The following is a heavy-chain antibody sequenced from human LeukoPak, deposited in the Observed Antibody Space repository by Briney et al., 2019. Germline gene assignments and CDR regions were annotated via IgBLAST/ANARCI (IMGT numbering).Heavy chain of an antibody. Sequence: GGSLRLSCAASGFTFSSYSMNWVRQAPGKGLEWVSYISSGSGTVYYADSVKGRFTISRDNAKNSLYLQMNSLRAEDTAVYYCARRGDYMAFDYWGQGTLVTVSS. CDR3: ARRGDYMAFDY. J-gene: IGHJ4*02. CDR1: GFTFSSYS. D-gene: IGHD3-16*01. V-gene: IGHV3-48*01. CDR2: ISSGSGTV.